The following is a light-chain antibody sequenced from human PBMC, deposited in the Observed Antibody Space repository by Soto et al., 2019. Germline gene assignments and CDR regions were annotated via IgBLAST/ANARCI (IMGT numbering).Light chain of an antibody. V-gene: IGLV1-44*01. CDR3: AAWDDSLNGVV. Sequence: QPLLTQPPSACGTPGQRFTISCSGSSFNVGGNTVNWYQQVTGTAPKLLINSNNQRPSGVPDRFSGSKSGTSASLAISGLQSEDEADYYCAAWDDSLNGVVFGGGTK. CDR1: SFNVGGNT. CDR2: SNN. J-gene: IGLJ2*01.